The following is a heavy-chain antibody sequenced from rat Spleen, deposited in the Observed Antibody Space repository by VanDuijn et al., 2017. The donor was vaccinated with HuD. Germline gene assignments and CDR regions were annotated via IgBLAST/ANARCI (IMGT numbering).Heavy chain of an antibody. V-gene: IGHV5-29*01. D-gene: IGHD5-1*01. CDR2: ITNTGGTT. CDR1: GFTFSDYG. CDR3: ANNWELYY. Sequence: EVQLVESGGGLVQPGRSLKLSCAASGFTFSDYGMAWVRQAPGKGLEWVASITNTGGTTYSPDSVKGRFTIPRDNAQNTLYLQMNSLRSEDTATYYCANNWELYYWGQGVLVTVSS. J-gene: IGHJ2*01.